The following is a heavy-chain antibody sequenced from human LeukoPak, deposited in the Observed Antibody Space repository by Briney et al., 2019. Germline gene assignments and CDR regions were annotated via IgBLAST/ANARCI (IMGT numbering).Heavy chain of an antibody. CDR1: GFTFSDYN. Sequence: PGGSLRLSCAASGFTFSDYNMNWVRQAPGKGLEWVSSISSSSTYIYYADSMKGRFTISRDNAKNSLYLQMNSLRAEDTAVYYCARDRLLEDRDYHYYYYMDVWGIGTTVTVSS. CDR3: ARDRLLEDRDYHYYYYMDV. J-gene: IGHJ6*03. CDR2: ISSSSTYI. D-gene: IGHD1-1*01. V-gene: IGHV3-21*01.